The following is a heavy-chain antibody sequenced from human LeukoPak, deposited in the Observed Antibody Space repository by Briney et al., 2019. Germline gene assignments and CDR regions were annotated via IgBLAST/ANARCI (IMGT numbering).Heavy chain of an antibody. CDR2: IYYSGST. CDR3: ARSAGRSYDYYYGMDV. D-gene: IGHD3-16*01. V-gene: IGHV4-59*01. CDR1: GGSISSYY. Sequence: SETLSLTCTVSGGSISSYYWSWIRQPPGKGLEWIGYIYYSGSTNYNPSLKSRVTISVDTSKNQFSLKLSSVTAADTAVYYCARSAGRSYDYYYGMDVWGQGTTVTVSS. J-gene: IGHJ6*02.